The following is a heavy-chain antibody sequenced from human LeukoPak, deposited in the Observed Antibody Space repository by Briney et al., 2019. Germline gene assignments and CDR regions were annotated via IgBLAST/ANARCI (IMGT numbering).Heavy chain of an antibody. D-gene: IGHD6-19*01. CDR3: AKDSTWLVFDY. J-gene: IGHJ4*02. V-gene: IGHV3-23*01. Sequence: PGGSLRLSCVASGFTFSSYAMSWVRQAPGKGRGGVSAISGSGGSTYYADSVKGRVTISRDNSKNTLCLQMNSLRDEDTAVYYCAKDSTWLVFDYWRQGTLVTVCS. CDR1: GFTFSSYA. CDR2: ISGSGGST.